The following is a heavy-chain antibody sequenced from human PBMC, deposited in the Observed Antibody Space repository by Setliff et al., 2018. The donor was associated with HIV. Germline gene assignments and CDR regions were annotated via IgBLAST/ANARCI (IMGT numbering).Heavy chain of an antibody. CDR2: IYTSGTT. D-gene: IGHD3-22*01. J-gene: IGHJ4*02. V-gene: IGHV4-61*02. CDR3: ARCSYDSSGYYYYYFDY. Sequence: PSETLSLTCTVSGGSITGGSYYWSWIRQPAGKGLEWIGRIYTSGTTSYNPSLKSRVSISVDTSKNQFSLNLSSVTAADTAVHYCARCSYDSSGYYYYYFDYWGQGTLVTVSS. CDR1: GGSITGGSYY.